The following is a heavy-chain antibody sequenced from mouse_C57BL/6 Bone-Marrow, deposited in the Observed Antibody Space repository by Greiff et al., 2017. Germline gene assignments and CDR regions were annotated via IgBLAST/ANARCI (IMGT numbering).Heavy chain of an antibody. V-gene: IGHV2-2*01. CDR1: GFSLTSYG. D-gene: IGHD2-4*01. Sequence: QVQLKESGPGLVQPSQSLSITCTVSGFSLTSYGVHWVRQSPGKGLEWLGVIWSGGSTDYNAAFISRLSISKDNSKSQVFFKMNSLQADDTAIYYCARRGLTLYAMDYWGQGTSVTVSS. CDR2: IWSGGST. J-gene: IGHJ4*01. CDR3: ARRGLTLYAMDY.